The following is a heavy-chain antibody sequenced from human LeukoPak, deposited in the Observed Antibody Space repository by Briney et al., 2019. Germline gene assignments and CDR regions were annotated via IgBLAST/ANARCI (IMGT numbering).Heavy chain of an antibody. D-gene: IGHD2-15*01. V-gene: IGHV3-23*01. CDR3: AKDPDTSRLGYCSGGSCYSLGSFDY. CDR1: GFTFSSYA. J-gene: IGHJ4*02. Sequence: GGSLRLSCAASGFTFSSYAMSWVRQAPGKGLEWVSAISGSGGSTYYADSVTGRFTISRDNSKNTLYLQMNSLRAEDTAVYYCAKDPDTSRLGYCSGGSCYSLGSFDYWGQGTLVTVSS. CDR2: ISGSGGST.